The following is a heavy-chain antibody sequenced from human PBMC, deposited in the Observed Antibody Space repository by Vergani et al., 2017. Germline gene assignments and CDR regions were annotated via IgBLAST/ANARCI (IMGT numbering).Heavy chain of an antibody. Sequence: QVQLVQSGAELKKPGASVSVSCKGSSHTFQTYGISWVRQAPGKGLEWMAWIRPYTGHTLYAQKFQDRVTMTADTSTNTAYMEVRSLRSDDTAVYFCAREAPSNSDFTPTAFDVWGQGTMVTVSS. V-gene: IGHV1-18*01. CDR2: IRPYTGHT. J-gene: IGHJ3*01. CDR3: AREAPSNSDFTPTAFDV. D-gene: IGHD1-1*01. CDR1: SHTFQTYG.